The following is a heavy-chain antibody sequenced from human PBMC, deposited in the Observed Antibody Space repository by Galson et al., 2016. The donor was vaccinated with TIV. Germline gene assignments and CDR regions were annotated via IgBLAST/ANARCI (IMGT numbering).Heavy chain of an antibody. V-gene: IGHV3-48*04. CDR2: LTYTSATI. Sequence: SLRLSCAASGFTFSSWHMDWVRQAPGEGLEWISFLTYTSATIYYADSVKGRFTVSRDNAKNSLYLQMNSLRAEDTAVYYCARPGNYDGDRRGAFDLWGQGTMVTVSP. CDR3: ARPGNYDGDRRGAFDL. J-gene: IGHJ3*01. D-gene: IGHD4-23*01. CDR1: GFTFSSWH.